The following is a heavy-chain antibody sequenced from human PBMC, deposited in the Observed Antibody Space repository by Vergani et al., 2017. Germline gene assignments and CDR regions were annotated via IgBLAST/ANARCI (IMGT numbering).Heavy chain of an antibody. V-gene: IGHV3-21*06. D-gene: IGHD2-8*01. CDR1: GFTFSDFS. J-gene: IGHJ6*01. CDR3: ARDCTSGGCPDNYGMDV. Sequence: EVQLVESGGGLVKPGGSLRLSCAASGFTFSDFSMCWVRQAPGKGLEWVAFIGSSGPYINYADSVKGRFIISRDNTNNSLFLQLRSLRAEDAAVYYCARDCTSGGCPDNYGMDVWGQGATVTVAS. CDR2: IGSSGPYI.